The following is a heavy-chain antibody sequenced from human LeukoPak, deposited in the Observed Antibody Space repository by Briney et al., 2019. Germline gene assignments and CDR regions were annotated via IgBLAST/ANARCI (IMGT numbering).Heavy chain of an antibody. CDR2: INHSGST. Sequence: SETLSLTCAVYGGSFSGYYWSWIRQPPGKGLEWIGEINHSGSTNYNPSLKSRVTISVDTSKNQFSLKLSSVTAADTAVYYCARGQDLVLLLDLPLDYWGQGTLVTVSS. J-gene: IGHJ4*02. V-gene: IGHV4-34*01. CDR3: ARGQDLVLLLDLPLDY. D-gene: IGHD2-15*01. CDR1: GGSFSGYY.